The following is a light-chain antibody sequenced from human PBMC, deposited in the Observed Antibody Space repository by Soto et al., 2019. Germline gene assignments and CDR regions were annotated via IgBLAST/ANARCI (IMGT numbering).Light chain of an antibody. CDR2: EGS. CDR3: SSFSSSTTLYV. CDR1: SSDIGGYIY. V-gene: IGLV2-14*01. Sequence: QSVLTQPASVSGSPGQSITISCTGTSSDIGGYIYVSWYQQHPGKAPKLMIYEGSKRPSGVSNRFSGSKSGNTASLTISGLQAEDEADYDCSSFSSSTTLYVFGTGTKVTVL. J-gene: IGLJ1*01.